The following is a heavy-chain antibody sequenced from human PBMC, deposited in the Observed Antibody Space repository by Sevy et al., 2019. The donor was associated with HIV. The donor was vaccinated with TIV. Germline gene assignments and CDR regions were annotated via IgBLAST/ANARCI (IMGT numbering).Heavy chain of an antibody. V-gene: IGHV3-74*01. J-gene: IGHJ3*02. Sequence: GGSLRLSCAASGFTFSSHWMQWVRQAPGKGLVWVSRLNYDGSDKNYADSVKGRFTISRDNAKSTLYLQMNSLRAEDTALYYCARSRVGVGDAFDIWGQGTMVTVSS. CDR2: LNYDGSDK. CDR3: ARSRVGVGDAFDI. D-gene: IGHD3-16*01. CDR1: GFTFSSHW.